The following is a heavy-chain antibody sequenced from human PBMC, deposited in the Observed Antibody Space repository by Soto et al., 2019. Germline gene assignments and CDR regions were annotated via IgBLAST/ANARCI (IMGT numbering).Heavy chain of an antibody. V-gene: IGHV1-3*01. J-gene: IGHJ4*02. CDR3: ARDFSYSSSWYLFDY. D-gene: IGHD6-13*01. CDR2: INAGNGNT. CDR1: GYTFTSYA. Sequence: ASVKVSCKASGYTFTSYAMHWVRQAPGQRLEWMGWINAGNGNTKYSQKFQGRVTITRDTSASTAYMELSSLRSEYTAVYYCARDFSYSSSWYLFDYWGQGTLVTVSS.